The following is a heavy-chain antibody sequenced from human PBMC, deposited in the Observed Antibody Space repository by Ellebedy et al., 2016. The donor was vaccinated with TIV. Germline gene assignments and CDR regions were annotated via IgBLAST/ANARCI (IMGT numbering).Heavy chain of an antibody. J-gene: IGHJ2*01. CDR1: GFTFSSYA. V-gene: IGHV3-23*01. CDR2: ISGSGGST. CDR3: ATLRGYDILTGYLPRYFDL. Sequence: GESLKISXAASGFTFSSYAMSWVRQAPGKGLEGVSAISGSGGSTYYADSVKGRFTISRDNSKNTLYLQMNSLRAEDTAVYYCATLRGYDILTGYLPRYFDLWGRGTLVTVSS. D-gene: IGHD3-9*01.